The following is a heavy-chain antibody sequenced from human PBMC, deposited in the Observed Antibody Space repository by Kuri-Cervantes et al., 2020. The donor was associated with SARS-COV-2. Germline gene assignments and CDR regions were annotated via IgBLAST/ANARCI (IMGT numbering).Heavy chain of an antibody. CDR2: IRYDGSNK. V-gene: IGHV3-30*02. D-gene: IGHD6-13*01. Sequence: GGSLRLSCSVSGGSISSGDFSWNWIRQPPGKGLEWVAFIRYDGSNKYYADSVKGRFTISRDNSKNTLYLQMNSLRAEDTAVYYCAGLYSSSWSYDYWGQGTLVTVSS. CDR1: GGSISSGD. CDR3: AGLYSSSWSYDY. J-gene: IGHJ4*02.